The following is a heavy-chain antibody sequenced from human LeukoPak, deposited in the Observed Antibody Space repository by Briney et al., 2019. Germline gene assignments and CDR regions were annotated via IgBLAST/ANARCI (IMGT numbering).Heavy chain of an antibody. CDR3: ARVWGYSYGPLYYYYYGMDV. J-gene: IGHJ6*02. V-gene: IGHV4-59*01. CDR1: GGSISSYY. Sequence: SETLSLTCTVSGGSISSYYWSWIRQPPGKGLEWIGYIYYSGSTNYNPSLKSRVTISVDTSKNQFSLKLSSVTAAETAVYYCARVWGYSYGPLYYYYYGMDVWGQGTTVTVSS. CDR2: IYYSGST. D-gene: IGHD5-18*01.